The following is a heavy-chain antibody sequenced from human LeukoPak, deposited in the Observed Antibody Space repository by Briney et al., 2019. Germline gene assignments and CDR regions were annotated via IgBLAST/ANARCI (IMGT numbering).Heavy chain of an antibody. V-gene: IGHV4-61*02. CDR1: GGSISSNSYY. D-gene: IGHD3-22*01. CDR3: ARGKYYYDSSGYYLYNWFDP. Sequence: SETLSLTCTVSGGSISSNSYYWSWIRQPAGKGLEWIGRIYTSGSTNYNPSLKSRVTMSVDTSKNQFSLKLSSVTAADTAVYYCARGKYYYDSSGYYLYNWFDPWGQGTLVTVSS. J-gene: IGHJ5*02. CDR2: IYTSGST.